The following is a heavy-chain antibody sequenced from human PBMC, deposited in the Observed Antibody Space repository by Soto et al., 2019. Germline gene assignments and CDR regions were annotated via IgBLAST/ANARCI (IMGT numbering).Heavy chain of an antibody. J-gene: IGHJ4*02. CDR2: TYYRSKWYN. CDR1: GDSVSSNSAA. CDR3: AREGLAYYDFWSGYYKAYYFDY. Sequence: KQSQTLSLTCAISGDSVSSNSAAWNWIRQSPSRGLEWLGRTYYRSKWYNDYAVSVKSRITINPDTSKNQFSLQLNSVTPEDTAVYYCAREGLAYYDFWSGYYKAYYFDYWGQGTLVTVSS. V-gene: IGHV6-1*01. D-gene: IGHD3-3*01.